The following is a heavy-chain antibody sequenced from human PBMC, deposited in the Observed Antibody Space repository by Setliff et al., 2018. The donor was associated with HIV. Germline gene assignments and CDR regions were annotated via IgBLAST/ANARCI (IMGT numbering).Heavy chain of an antibody. CDR1: GYAFTSQF. D-gene: IGHD2-2*02. J-gene: IGHJ5*02. Sequence: ASVKVSCKASGYAFTSQFMQWVRQAPGQRLEWMGWINAGYGNTKYSQKFQGRVTITRDTSASTAYMELSSLRSEDTAVYYCARGVVVVPAAIPSNWFDPWGQGTLVTVSS. V-gene: IGHV1-3*01. CDR3: ARGVVVVPAAIPSNWFDP. CDR2: INAGYGNT.